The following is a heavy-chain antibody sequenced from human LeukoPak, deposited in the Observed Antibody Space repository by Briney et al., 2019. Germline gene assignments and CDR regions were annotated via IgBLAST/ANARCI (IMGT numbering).Heavy chain of an antibody. V-gene: IGHV3-74*01. CDR2: ISQDGSVT. CDR1: GFTLRRNW. Sequence: GXXRLSCAASGFTLRRNWMHWVRQVPGKGLVWVSRISQDGSVTSSADSVQGRFTISRDDAKNTLYLQMNSLRAEDTAVYYCARALTDTRNGLDIWGQGTMVTVSS. D-gene: IGHD3-9*01. CDR3: ARALTDTRNGLDI. J-gene: IGHJ3*02.